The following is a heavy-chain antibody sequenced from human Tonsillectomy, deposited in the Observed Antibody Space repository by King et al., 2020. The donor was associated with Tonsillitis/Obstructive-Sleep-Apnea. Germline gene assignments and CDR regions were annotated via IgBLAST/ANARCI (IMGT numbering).Heavy chain of an antibody. CDR3: AKVASSYYYDSSGYSTEGGFDY. CDR2: ISGSGGSI. CDR1: GFTFSTYA. D-gene: IGHD3-22*01. J-gene: IGHJ4*02. Sequence: VQLVESGGGLVQPGGSLRLSCAASGFTFSTYAMSWVRQAPGKGLEWVSAISGSGGSIYYADSVKGRFTISRDNSKNTLYLQMNSLRAEDTAVYYCAKVASSYYYDSSGYSTEGGFDYWGQGTLVTVSS. V-gene: IGHV3-23*04.